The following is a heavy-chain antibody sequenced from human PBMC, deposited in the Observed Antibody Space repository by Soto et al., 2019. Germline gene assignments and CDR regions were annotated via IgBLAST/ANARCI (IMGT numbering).Heavy chain of an antibody. Sequence: GGSLRLSCAASGFTFSSYGMHWVRQAPGKGLEWVAVIWYDGSNKYYADSVKGRFTISRDNSKNTLYLQMNSLRAEDTAVYYCARGGSSGYYSYYGFDYWGQGTLVTVSS. V-gene: IGHV3-33*01. CDR1: GFTFSSYG. CDR3: ARGGSSGYYSYYGFDY. J-gene: IGHJ4*02. D-gene: IGHD3-22*01. CDR2: IWYDGSNK.